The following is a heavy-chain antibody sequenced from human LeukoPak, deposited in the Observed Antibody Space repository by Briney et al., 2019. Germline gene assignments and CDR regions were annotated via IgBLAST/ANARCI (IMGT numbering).Heavy chain of an antibody. J-gene: IGHJ4*02. CDR1: GFTFSSYE. Sequence: GGSLRLSCAASGFTFSSYEMSWVRQAPGKGLEWVANIKTDGSQIYYVDSVKGRFTISRDNAKNSLYLQMNSLRAEDTAVYYCARDLNWETYWGQGTLVSVSS. D-gene: IGHD7-27*01. CDR3: ARDLNWETY. CDR2: IKTDGSQI. V-gene: IGHV3-7*01.